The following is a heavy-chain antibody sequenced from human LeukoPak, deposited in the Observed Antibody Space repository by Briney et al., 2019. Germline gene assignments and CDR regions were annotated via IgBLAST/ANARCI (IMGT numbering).Heavy chain of an antibody. Sequence: SETLSLTCTVSGGSISNYYWSWIRQPPGKGLEWIGEINHSGSTNYNPSLKSRVTISVDTSKNQFSLKLSSVTAADTAVYYCARRVRLGWGYYYYYYMDVWGKGTTVTISS. CDR1: GGSISNYY. J-gene: IGHJ6*03. D-gene: IGHD3-16*01. CDR3: ARRVRLGWGYYYYYYMDV. V-gene: IGHV4-34*01. CDR2: INHSGST.